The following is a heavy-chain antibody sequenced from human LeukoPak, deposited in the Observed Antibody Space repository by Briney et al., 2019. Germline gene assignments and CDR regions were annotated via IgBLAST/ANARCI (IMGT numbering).Heavy chain of an antibody. CDR2: IYPGDSDT. V-gene: IGHV5-51*01. CDR3: ARQPYSTVTSHFDY. Sequence: GESLKISCKGSGYRFTNYRIGWVRQMPGKGLEWMGIIYPGDSDTKYSPSFQGRVTISADKSISTAYLQWSSLKASDTAMYFCARQPYSTVTSHFDYWGQGTLVTVSS. D-gene: IGHD4-17*01. J-gene: IGHJ4*02. CDR1: GYRFTNYR.